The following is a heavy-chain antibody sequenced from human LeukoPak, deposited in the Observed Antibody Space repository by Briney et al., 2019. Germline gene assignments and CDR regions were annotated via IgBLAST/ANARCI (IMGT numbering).Heavy chain of an antibody. CDR1: GFTFSTYG. CDR3: AKDAIAVAGLDY. Sequence: GGSLRLSCAASGFTFSTYGMHWVRQAPGKGLEWVALISHDGSDKYYADSVKGRFTISRDNSKNTLYLQMNSLRGEDTAVYYCAKDAIAVAGLDYWGQGTLVTVSS. D-gene: IGHD6-19*01. V-gene: IGHV3-30*18. J-gene: IGHJ4*02. CDR2: ISHDGSDK.